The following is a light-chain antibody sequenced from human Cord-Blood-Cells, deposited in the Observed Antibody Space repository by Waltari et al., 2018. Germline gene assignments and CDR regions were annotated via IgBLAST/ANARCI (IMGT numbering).Light chain of an antibody. CDR3: QQYNSYST. Sequence: DIQMTQSHSTLSASVGGRVTITCRASQSISSWLDWYQQAPGKAPKPLIYKASSLESGVPSRFSGSGSGTEFTLTISSLQPDDFATYYCQQYNSYSTFGQGTKVEIK. CDR2: KAS. CDR1: QSISSW. J-gene: IGKJ1*01. V-gene: IGKV1-5*03.